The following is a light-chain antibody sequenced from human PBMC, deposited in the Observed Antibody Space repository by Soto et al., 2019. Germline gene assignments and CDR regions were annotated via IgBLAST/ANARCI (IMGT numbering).Light chain of an antibody. CDR1: NSDVGGYNL. CDR2: EDT. CDR3: CSYAGTTTYVI. Sequence: QSALTQPASLSGSPGQSITISCTGTNSDVGGYNLVSWYQRHPGRAPKLLIYEDTRRPSGVSNRFSGSKSGNTASLTISGLQAEDEADYYCCSYAGTTTYVIFGGGTELTVL. J-gene: IGLJ2*01. V-gene: IGLV2-23*01.